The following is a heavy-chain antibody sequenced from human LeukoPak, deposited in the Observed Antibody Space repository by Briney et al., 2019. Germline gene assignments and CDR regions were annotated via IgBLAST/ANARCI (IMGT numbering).Heavy chain of an antibody. J-gene: IGHJ5*02. CDR3: ARHSLPYCSSTSCSRLGNWFDP. V-gene: IGHV4-39*01. D-gene: IGHD2-2*01. Sequence: SETLSLTCTVSGGSISSSSYYWGWIRQPPGKGLEWLGSIYYSGSTYYNPSLKSRVTISVDTSKNQFSLKLSSVTAADTAVYYCARHSLPYCSSTSCSRLGNWFDPWGQGTLVTVSS. CDR1: GGSISSSSYY. CDR2: IYYSGST.